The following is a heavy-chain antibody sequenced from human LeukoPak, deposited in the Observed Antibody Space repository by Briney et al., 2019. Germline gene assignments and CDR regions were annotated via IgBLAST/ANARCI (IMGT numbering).Heavy chain of an antibody. J-gene: IGHJ4*02. D-gene: IGHD3-22*01. Sequence: PSETLSLTCAVSGGSISSSNWWSWVRQPPGKGLEWIGEVYHSGSTNYNPSLKSRVTISVDKSKNQFSLKLSSVTAADTAVYYCARETKYYDSSGCLDYWGQGTLVTVSS. CDR3: ARETKYYDSSGCLDY. V-gene: IGHV4-4*02. CDR2: VYHSGST. CDR1: GGSISSSNW.